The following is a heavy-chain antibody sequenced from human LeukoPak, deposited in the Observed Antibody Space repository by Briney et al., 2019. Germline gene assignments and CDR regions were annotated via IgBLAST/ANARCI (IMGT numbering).Heavy chain of an antibody. CDR2: ITGRSGST. CDR1: GFTFDNHA. CDR3: VRSLSIMALNYFDL. J-gene: IGHJ4*02. D-gene: IGHD3-16*01. V-gene: IGHV3-23*01. Sequence: GGSLRLSCAASGFTFDNHALAWVRQTPGRGLEWVATITGRSGSTYYADSVRGRFTISRDNSQNRLYLQMNSLRVLDTATYYCVRSLSIMALNYFDLWGQGTLVPVSS.